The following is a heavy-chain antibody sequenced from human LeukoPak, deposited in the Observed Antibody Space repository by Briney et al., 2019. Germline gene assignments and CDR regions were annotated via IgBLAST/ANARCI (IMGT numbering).Heavy chain of an antibody. CDR2: IYYSGST. CDR3: ANRGSIADWYFDL. Sequence: SSGTLSLTCAVSGGSISDNWWSWVRQPPGKGLEWIGYIYYSGSTHYNPSLKSRVTLSVDRSKNQFSLKLTSVTAADTAVYYCANRGSIADWYFDLWGRGTLVTVSS. V-gene: IGHV4-59*01. CDR1: GGSISDNW. J-gene: IGHJ2*01. D-gene: IGHD6-6*01.